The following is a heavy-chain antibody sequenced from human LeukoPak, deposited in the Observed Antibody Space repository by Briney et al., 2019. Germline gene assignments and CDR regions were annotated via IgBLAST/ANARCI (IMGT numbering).Heavy chain of an antibody. Sequence: SQTLPLTCGISGDSVSSKSAAWNWIRQSPSRGLEWLGRTYCRSKWFNDYAVSMKGRITINPDTSKNHFSLQLNSVTPEDTAVYYCVELERGYWGQGTLVTVSS. CDR2: TYCRSKWFN. V-gene: IGHV6-1*01. CDR1: GDSVSSKSAA. D-gene: IGHD1-1*01. J-gene: IGHJ4*02. CDR3: VELERGY.